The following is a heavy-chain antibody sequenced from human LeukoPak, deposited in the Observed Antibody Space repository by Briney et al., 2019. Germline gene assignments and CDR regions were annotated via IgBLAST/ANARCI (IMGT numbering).Heavy chain of an antibody. J-gene: IGHJ4*02. V-gene: IGHV3-13*01. D-gene: IGHD6-6*01. CDR3: ARGGPMKGSSYYFVY. CDR1: GFTFSSYD. CDR2: IGTAGDT. Sequence: GGSLRLSCAASGFTFSSYDMHWVRQATGKGLEWVSAIGTAGDTYYPGSVKGRFTISRENAKNSLYLQMNSLRAGDTAVYYCARGGPMKGSSYYFVYWGQGTLVTVSS.